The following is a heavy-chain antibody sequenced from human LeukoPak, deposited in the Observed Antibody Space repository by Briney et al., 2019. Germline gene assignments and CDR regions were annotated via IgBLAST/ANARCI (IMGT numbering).Heavy chain of an antibody. Sequence: LRLSCAASGFTFSSYEMNWVRQAPGKGLEWIGYIYYSGSTNYNPSLKSRVTISVDTSKNQFSLKLSSVTAADTAVYYCARGLLDGYTHPAAFDIWGQGTMVTASS. CDR1: GFTFSSYE. D-gene: IGHD5-24*01. CDR3: ARGLLDGYTHPAAFDI. V-gene: IGHV4-59*01. CDR2: IYYSGST. J-gene: IGHJ3*02.